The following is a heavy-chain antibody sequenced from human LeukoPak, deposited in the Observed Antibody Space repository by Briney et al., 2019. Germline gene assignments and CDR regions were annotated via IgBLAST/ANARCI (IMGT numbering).Heavy chain of an antibody. V-gene: IGHV4-59*01. CDR3: ARVGYSSSWYGDYNWFDP. J-gene: IGHJ5*02. D-gene: IGHD6-13*01. CDR1: GGSISSYY. CDR2: IYYSGST. Sequence: SETLSLTCTVSGGSISSYYWSWIRQPPGKGLEWIGYIYYSGSTNCNPSLKSRVTISVDTSKNQFSLKLSSVTAADTAVYYCARVGYSSSWYGDYNWFDPWGQGTLVTVSS.